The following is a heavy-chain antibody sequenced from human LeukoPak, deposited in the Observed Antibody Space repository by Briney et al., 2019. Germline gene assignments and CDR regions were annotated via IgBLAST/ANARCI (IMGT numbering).Heavy chain of an antibody. V-gene: IGHV2-5*02. CDR3: ARDYYGSGSYSYYFDY. Sequence: SGPTLLNPTQTLTLTCTFSGFSLRTSGVGVGWIRQPPGKALEWLALIYWDDDKRYSPSLKSRLTITKDTSKNQVVLTMTNMDPVDTATYYCARDYYGSGSYSYYFDYWGQGTLVTVSS. J-gene: IGHJ4*02. D-gene: IGHD3-10*01. CDR1: GFSLRTSGVG. CDR2: IYWDDDK.